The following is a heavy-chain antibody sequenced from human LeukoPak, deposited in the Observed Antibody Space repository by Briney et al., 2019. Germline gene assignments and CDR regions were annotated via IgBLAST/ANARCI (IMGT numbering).Heavy chain of an antibody. CDR1: GFTFNSYW. Sequence: GGSLRLSCAASGFTFNSYWTHWVRQAPGKGLVWVSRVNSDGSTRSYADSVKGRFTISRDNAKNTLYLQMNSLRAEDTAVYYCGRVAYTLDAFDIWGQGALVTVAS. CDR2: VNSDGSTR. V-gene: IGHV3-74*01. D-gene: IGHD1-1*01. J-gene: IGHJ3*02. CDR3: GRVAYTLDAFDI.